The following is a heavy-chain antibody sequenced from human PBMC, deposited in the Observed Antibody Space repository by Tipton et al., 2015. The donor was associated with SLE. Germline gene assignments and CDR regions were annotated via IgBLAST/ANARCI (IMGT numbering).Heavy chain of an antibody. Sequence: TLSLTCTVSGGSISSSHYYWDWIRQPPGKGLEWLGSIYSSGGTYYNPSLKSRVTISVDTSKNQFSLKVNSVTAADTAVYYCARPYRSGWNGVFHIWGQGTMVTVSS. CDR2: IYSSGGT. CDR1: GGSISSSHYY. V-gene: IGHV4-39*07. D-gene: IGHD6-19*01. CDR3: ARPYRSGWNGVFHI. J-gene: IGHJ3*02.